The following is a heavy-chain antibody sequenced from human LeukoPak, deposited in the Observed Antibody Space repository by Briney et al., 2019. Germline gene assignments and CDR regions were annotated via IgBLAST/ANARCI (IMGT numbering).Heavy chain of an antibody. Sequence: GGSLRHSCVVSGFTFSTYDMHWVRQAPGKGLEWVAVIWSDGSNKYYTDSVKGRFTISRDNPKNTLYLQMNSLRAEDTAVYHCARGLDLGYFQRWGQGTLVTVSS. CDR1: GFTFSTYD. CDR3: ARGLDLGYFQR. V-gene: IGHV3-33*01. D-gene: IGHD4-11*01. J-gene: IGHJ1*01. CDR2: IWSDGSNK.